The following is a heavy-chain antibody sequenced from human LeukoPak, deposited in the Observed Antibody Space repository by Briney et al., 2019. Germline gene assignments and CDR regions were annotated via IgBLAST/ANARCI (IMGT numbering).Heavy chain of an antibody. D-gene: IGHD3-10*01. Sequence: GGSLRLSCAASGFTFSDYYMSWIRQAPGKGLEWVSYISSSGSTIYYADSVKGRFTISRDNAKNSLYLQMNSLRAEDTAVYYCARAATMVRGVPYYYYYMDVWGKGTTVTVSS. J-gene: IGHJ6*03. CDR3: ARAATMVRGVPYYYYYMDV. V-gene: IGHV3-11*04. CDR2: ISSSGSTI. CDR1: GFTFSDYY.